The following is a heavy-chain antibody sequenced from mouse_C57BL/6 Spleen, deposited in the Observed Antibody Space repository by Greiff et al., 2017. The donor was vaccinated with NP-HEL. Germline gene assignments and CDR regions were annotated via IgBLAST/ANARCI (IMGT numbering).Heavy chain of an antibody. V-gene: IGHV1-18*01. CDR2: INPNNGGT. CDR3: ARKGRNYVWYFDV. CDR1: GYTFTDYN. J-gene: IGHJ1*03. Sequence: VQLKQSGPELVKPGASVKIPCKASGYTFTDYNMDWVKQSHGKSLEWIGDINPNNGGTIYNQKFKGKATLTVDKSSSTAYMELRSLTSEDTAVYYCARKGRNYVWYFDVWGTGTTVTVSS. D-gene: IGHD1-1*01.